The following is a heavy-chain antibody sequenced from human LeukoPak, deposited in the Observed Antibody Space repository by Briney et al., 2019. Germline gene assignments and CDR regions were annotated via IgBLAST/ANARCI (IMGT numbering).Heavy chain of an antibody. CDR3: ANSGGDYGEYYFDY. CDR2: IRYDGSNK. D-gene: IGHD4-17*01. J-gene: IGHJ4*02. CDR1: GFTFSSYG. V-gene: IGHV3-30*02. Sequence: GGSQRLSCAASGFTFSSYGMHWVRQAPGKGLEWVAFIRYDGSNKYYADSVKGRFTISRDNSKNTLYLQMNSLRAEDTAVYYCANSGGDYGEYYFDYCGQGTLVTVSS.